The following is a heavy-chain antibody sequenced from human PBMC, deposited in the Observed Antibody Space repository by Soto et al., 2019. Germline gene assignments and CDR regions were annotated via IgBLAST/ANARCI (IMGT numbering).Heavy chain of an antibody. CDR2: INSDGRST. CDR3: ARDYYDSSGYLNWFDP. D-gene: IGHD3-22*01. V-gene: IGHV3-74*01. J-gene: IGHJ5*02. CDR1: GFTFSSYW. Sequence: PGGSLRLSCAASGFTFSSYWMYWVRQAPGKGLVWVSRINSDGRSTSYADSVKGRFTISRDNAKNTLYLQMNSLRAEDTAVYYCARDYYDSSGYLNWFDPWGLGTLVTVSS.